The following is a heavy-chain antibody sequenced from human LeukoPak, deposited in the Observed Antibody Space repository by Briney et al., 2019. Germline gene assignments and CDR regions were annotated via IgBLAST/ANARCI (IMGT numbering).Heavy chain of an antibody. J-gene: IGHJ4*02. CDR3: AKDGTTTITFDY. CDR2: ISGSGGST. V-gene: IGHV3-23*01. CDR1: GFTFSSYA. D-gene: IGHD1-1*01. Sequence: GGSLRLSCAASGFTFSSYAMSWVPQAPGKRLEWVSVISGSGGSTYYRDSVKGRFTISRDNSKNTLYLQMNSLRAEDTAVYYCAKDGTTTITFDYWGQGTLVTVSS.